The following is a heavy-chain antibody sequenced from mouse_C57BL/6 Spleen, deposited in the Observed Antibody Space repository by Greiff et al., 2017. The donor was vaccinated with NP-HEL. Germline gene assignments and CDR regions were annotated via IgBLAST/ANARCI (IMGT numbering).Heavy chain of an antibody. V-gene: IGHV1-63*01. J-gene: IGHJ2*01. CDR2: IYPGGGYT. CDR3: ARGGDYYGSSYDYFDY. CDR1: GYTFTNYW. Sequence: VQLQQSGAELVRPGTSVKMSCKASGYTFTNYWIGWAKQRPGHGLEWIGDIYPGGGYTNYNEKFKGKATLTADKSSSTAYMQFSSLTSEDSAIYYCARGGDYYGSSYDYFDYWGQGTTLTVSS. D-gene: IGHD1-1*01.